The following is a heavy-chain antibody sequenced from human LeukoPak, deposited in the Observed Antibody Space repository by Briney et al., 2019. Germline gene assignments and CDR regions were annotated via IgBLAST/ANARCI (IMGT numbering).Heavy chain of an antibody. J-gene: IGHJ3*02. Sequence: SVKVSCKASGGTFSIYAISWVRQAPGQGLEWMGGIIPIFGTANYAQKFQGRVTITADESTSTAYMELSSLRSEDTAVYYCARADGYRAPGAFDIWGQGTMVTVSS. V-gene: IGHV1-69*01. CDR2: IIPIFGTA. CDR3: ARADGYRAPGAFDI. D-gene: IGHD5-24*01. CDR1: GGTFSIYA.